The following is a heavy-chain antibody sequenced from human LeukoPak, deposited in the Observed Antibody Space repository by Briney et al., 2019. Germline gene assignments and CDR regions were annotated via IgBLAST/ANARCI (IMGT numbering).Heavy chain of an antibody. CDR2: IYYSGST. CDR1: GGSISSSSYY. Sequence: PSETLSLTCTVSGGSISSSSYYWGWIRQPPGKGLEWIGSIYYSGSTYYNPSLKSRVTISVDTSKNQFSLKLSSVTAAGTAVYYCAGAVVVPAAIYYWGQGTLVTVSS. CDR3: AGAVVVPAAIYY. D-gene: IGHD2-2*01. V-gene: IGHV4-39*01. J-gene: IGHJ4*02.